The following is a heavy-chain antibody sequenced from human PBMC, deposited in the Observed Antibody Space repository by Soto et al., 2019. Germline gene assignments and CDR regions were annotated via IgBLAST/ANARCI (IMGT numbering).Heavy chain of an antibody. CDR1: GFTFSSYA. CDR3: AKEDGIVVVPAATLHSPGNNWFDP. Sequence: GGSLRLSCAASGFTFSSYAMSCVRQAPGKGLEWVSAISGSGGSTYYADSVKGRFTISRDNSKNTLYLQMNSLRAEDTAVYYCAKEDGIVVVPAATLHSPGNNWFDPWGQGTLVTVSS. CDR2: ISGSGGST. D-gene: IGHD2-2*01. J-gene: IGHJ5*02. V-gene: IGHV3-23*01.